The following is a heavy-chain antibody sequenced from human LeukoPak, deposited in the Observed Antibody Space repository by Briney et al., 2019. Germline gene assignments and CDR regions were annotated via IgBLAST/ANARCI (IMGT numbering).Heavy chain of an antibody. CDR2: ISSSSSYI. D-gene: IGHD2-21*01. J-gene: IGHJ4*02. CDR3: ARDDRWGEYYFDF. Sequence: GGSLRLSCAASKFVFSTYSMSWVRQAPGKGLEWVSSISSSSSYIYYADSVKGRFTISRDNAKNSLYLQMNSLRAEDTAVYYCARDDRWGEYYFDFWGQGTLVTVSS. V-gene: IGHV3-21*01. CDR1: KFVFSTYS.